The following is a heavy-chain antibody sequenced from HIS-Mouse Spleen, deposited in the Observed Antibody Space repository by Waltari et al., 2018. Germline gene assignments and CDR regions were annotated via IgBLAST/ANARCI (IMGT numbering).Heavy chain of an antibody. D-gene: IGHD6-13*01. CDR2: IKQKGSEK. CDR3: ARVGGQQLITDAFDI. CDR1: GFTFSGFW. V-gene: IGHV3-7*01. J-gene: IGHJ3*02. Sequence: EVQLVESGGGLVQPGGALRLSWSASGFTFSGFWMGGVRLAPGKGLEWVANIKQKGSEKHYVDAVKGRFTISRDNAKNSLYLQMNSLRAEDTAVYYCARVGGQQLITDAFDIWGQGTMVTVSS.